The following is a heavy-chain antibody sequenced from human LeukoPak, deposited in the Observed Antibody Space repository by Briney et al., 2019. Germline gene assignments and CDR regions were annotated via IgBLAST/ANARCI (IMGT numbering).Heavy chain of an antibody. CDR1: GFTFSRSW. J-gene: IGHJ4*02. CDR2: IKEDGSET. CDR3: TKSLDY. V-gene: IGHV3-7*01. Sequence: GGSLRLSCVASGFTFSRSWMDWVRQVPGKGLEWVANIKEDGSETYYVDSAKGRFTISRDNAKNSLYLQMDSLRVEDTAIYYCTKSLDYWGQGTLVTVSP.